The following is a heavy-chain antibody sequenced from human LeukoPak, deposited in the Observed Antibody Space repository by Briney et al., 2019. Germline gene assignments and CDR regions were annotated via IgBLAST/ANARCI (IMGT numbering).Heavy chain of an antibody. Sequence: SVKVSCKASGYTFTSYYMHWVRQAPGQGLEWMGIINPSGGSTSYAQKFQGRVTMTRDTSTSTVYMELSSLRSEDTAVYYCARDSLEAGDAFDIWGQGTMVTVSS. V-gene: IGHV1-46*01. J-gene: IGHJ3*02. CDR1: GYTFTSYY. CDR3: ARDSLEAGDAFDI. CDR2: INPSGGST.